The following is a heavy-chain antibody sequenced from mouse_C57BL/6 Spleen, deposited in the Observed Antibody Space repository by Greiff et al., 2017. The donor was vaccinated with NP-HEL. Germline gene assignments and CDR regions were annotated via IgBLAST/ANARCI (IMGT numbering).Heavy chain of an antibody. CDR3: ARCDEYYAMDY. CDR2: IYCVDDK. J-gene: IGHJ4*01. V-gene: IGHV8-12*01. CDR1: GFSLSTSCMG. Sequence: QVTLKVSGPGILQSSQTLSLTCSFSGFSLSTSCMGVIWIRPPSGKGLEWLAHIYCVDDKRYNPSLKRRLTISKDTSRNQVFLKITSVDTADTATDYCARCDEYYAMDYWGQGTSVTVSS.